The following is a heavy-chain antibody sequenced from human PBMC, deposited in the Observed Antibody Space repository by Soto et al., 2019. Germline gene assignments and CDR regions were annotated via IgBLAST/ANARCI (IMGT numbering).Heavy chain of an antibody. CDR1: GYTFTSYH. J-gene: IGHJ4*02. Sequence: QVQLVQSGAEVKKPAASVKVSCKTSGYTFTSYHISWVRQALGQGLEWMGWISAYNTNTNYAQKFQGRFTMRTDTLTSTAYMELRSLRSDGTAVYYCARDTPPTDDWGQGTLVTVSS. V-gene: IGHV1-18*01. CDR3: ARDTPPTDD. CDR2: ISAYNTNT.